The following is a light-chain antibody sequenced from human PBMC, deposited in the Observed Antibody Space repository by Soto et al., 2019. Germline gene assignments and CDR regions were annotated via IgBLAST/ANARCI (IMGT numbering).Light chain of an antibody. CDR3: QQNFSPSVT. J-gene: IGKJ4*01. V-gene: IGKV1-39*01. CDR1: QDINVY. CDR2: GAS. Sequence: DIQMTQSPSSLSASVGDRLTIACRATQDINVYLSWYQKKPGRAPDLLSYGASNLHVGVPLRFSGSGSGTDFTLTITDLQPEDFATYYCQQNFSPSVTFGGGTTVEIK.